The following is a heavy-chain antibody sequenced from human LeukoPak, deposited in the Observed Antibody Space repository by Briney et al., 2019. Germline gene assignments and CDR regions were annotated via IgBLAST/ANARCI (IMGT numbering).Heavy chain of an antibody. CDR3: ARLRIGSSWYKPVFDY. Sequence: ASVKVSCKASGYTFTSYGISWVRQAPGQGLEWMGGIIPIFGTANYAQKFQGRVTITTDESTSTAYMELSSLRSEDTAVYYCARLRIGSSWYKPVFDYWGQGTLVTVSS. D-gene: IGHD6-13*01. V-gene: IGHV1-69*05. CDR2: IIPIFGTA. J-gene: IGHJ4*02. CDR1: GYTFTSYG.